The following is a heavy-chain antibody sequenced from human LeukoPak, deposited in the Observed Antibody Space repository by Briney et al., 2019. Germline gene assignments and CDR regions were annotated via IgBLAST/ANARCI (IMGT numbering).Heavy chain of an antibody. CDR2: ISTSEST. V-gene: IGHV4-4*09. J-gene: IGHJ4*02. Sequence: SETLSLTCTISRGSISTYYWSWIRQLPGKGLEWIGYISTSESTNYNPSLKSRITISVDTSKNQFSLNLSSVTAADAAVYYCARRRTTGTTGYFDYWGQGTLVTVSS. D-gene: IGHD1-1*01. CDR1: RGSISTYY. CDR3: ARRRTTGTTGYFDY.